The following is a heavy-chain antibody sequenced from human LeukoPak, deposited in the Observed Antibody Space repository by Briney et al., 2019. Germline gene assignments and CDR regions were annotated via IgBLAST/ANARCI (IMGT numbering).Heavy chain of an antibody. CDR1: GFTFDDYA. CDR3: AKAGRDCSSTSCYSTIDY. Sequence: PGRSLRLSCSASGFTFDDYAMHWVRHAPEKGLVWVSGISWNSGSIGYADSVKGRFTISRDNAKNSLYLQMNSLRAEDTALYYCAKAGRDCSSTSCYSTIDYWGQGTLVTVSS. J-gene: IGHJ4*02. D-gene: IGHD2-2*01. CDR2: ISWNSGSI. V-gene: IGHV3-9*01.